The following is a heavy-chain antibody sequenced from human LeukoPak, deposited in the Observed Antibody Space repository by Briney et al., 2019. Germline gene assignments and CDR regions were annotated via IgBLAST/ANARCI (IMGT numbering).Heavy chain of an antibody. J-gene: IGHJ3*02. D-gene: IGHD2-2*01. V-gene: IGHV3-21*01. CDR3: ASRYCTSTNCYAFDI. CDR2: ISSSSDYI. CDR1: GFTFSSYS. Sequence: PGGSRRLSCAASGFTFSSYSMNWVRQAPGKGLEWVSAISSSSDYIFYADSVQGRFTISGDNAVNSLFLQMNSLGAEDTAVYYCASRYCTSTNCYAFDIWGQGTMVTVSS.